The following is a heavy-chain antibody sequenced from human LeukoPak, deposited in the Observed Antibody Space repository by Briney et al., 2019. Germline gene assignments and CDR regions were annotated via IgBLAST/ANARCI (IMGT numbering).Heavy chain of an antibody. V-gene: IGHV1-24*01. J-gene: IGHJ5*02. D-gene: IGHD6-13*01. CDR1: GSTLTKLS. CDR2: FDPEERET. Sequence: ASVTVSCKVSGSTLTKLSMHWVRQAPGKGLEWMGGFDPEERETIYAQKFQGRLSMTEDTSTDTAYMELSSLGFEDTAVYYCATGIAAAFEGFDPWGQGTRLTVSS. CDR3: ATGIAAAFEGFDP.